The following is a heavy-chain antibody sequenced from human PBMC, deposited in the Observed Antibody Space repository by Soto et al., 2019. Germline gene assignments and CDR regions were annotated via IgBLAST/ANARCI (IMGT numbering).Heavy chain of an antibody. CDR3: ARAGDYYDSSGYYYSRRFDP. V-gene: IGHV4-34*01. Sequence: SETLSLTCAVYGGSFSGYYWSWIRQPPGKGLEWIGEINHSGSTNYNPSLKSRVTISVDTSKNQFSLKLSSVTAADTAVYYCARAGDYYDSSGYYYSRRFDPWGQGTLVTVSS. CDR2: INHSGST. J-gene: IGHJ5*02. D-gene: IGHD3-22*01. CDR1: GGSFSGYY.